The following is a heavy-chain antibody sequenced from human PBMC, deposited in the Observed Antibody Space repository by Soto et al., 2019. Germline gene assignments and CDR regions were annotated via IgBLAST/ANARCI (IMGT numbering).Heavy chain of an antibody. CDR2: INHSGST. CDR1: GGSFSGYY. CDR3: ATSYYYGSGSFVY. Sequence: QVQLQQWGAGLLKPSETLSLTCAVYGGSFSGYYWSWIRQPPGKGLEWIGEINHSGSTNYNPSLKSRVTISVDTSKNQFSLKLSSVTAAGTAVYYCATSYYYGSGSFVYWGQGTLVTVSS. D-gene: IGHD3-10*01. J-gene: IGHJ4*02. V-gene: IGHV4-34*01.